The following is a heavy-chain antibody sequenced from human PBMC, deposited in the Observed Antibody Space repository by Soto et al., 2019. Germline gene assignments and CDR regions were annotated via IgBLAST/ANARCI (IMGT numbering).Heavy chain of an antibody. J-gene: IGHJ4*02. CDR2: IYYRGST. CDR1: GGSITSYY. CDR3: ARFDQVSYYFDY. Sequence: SETLSLTCTVSGGSITSYYWSWIRQPPGRGLEWIGYIYYRGSTNYNPSLKRRVTISVDTSKNQFSLKLSSVTAADTAVYYCARFDQVSYYFDYWGQGTLVTVSS. V-gene: IGHV4-59*01.